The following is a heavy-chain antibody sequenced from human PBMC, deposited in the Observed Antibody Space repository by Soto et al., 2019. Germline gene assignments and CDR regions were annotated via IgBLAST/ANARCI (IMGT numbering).Heavy chain of an antibody. V-gene: IGHV3-9*01. D-gene: IGHD3-16*01. CDR3: AKDIHGDKEDEGGNLFDY. CDR1: GFTFDDYA. CDR2: ISWNSGSI. J-gene: IGHJ4*02. Sequence: PGGSLRLSCAASGFTFDDYAMHWVRQAPGKGLEWVSGISWNSGSIGYADSVKGRFTISRDNAKNSLYLQMNSLRAEDTALYYCAKDIHGDKEDEGGNLFDYWGQGTLVTVSS.